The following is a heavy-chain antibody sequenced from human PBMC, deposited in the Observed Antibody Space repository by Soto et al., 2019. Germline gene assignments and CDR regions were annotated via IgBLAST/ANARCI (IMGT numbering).Heavy chain of an antibody. V-gene: IGHV4-59*01. D-gene: IGHD1-26*01. CDR2: ISYSGST. J-gene: IGHJ4*02. Sequence: QVQLQESGPGLVKPSETLSLTCTVSGGSIHGYYWSWIRQPPGKGLEWIGYISYSGSTNYNPSLKSRVTISVDTSKNLFALQLSSVTAADTAVYYCAREWGGGTFDSWGQGTLVTVSS. CDR3: AREWGGGTFDS. CDR1: GGSIHGYY.